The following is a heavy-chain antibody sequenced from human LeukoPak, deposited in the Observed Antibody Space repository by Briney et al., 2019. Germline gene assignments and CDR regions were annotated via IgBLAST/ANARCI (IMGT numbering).Heavy chain of an antibody. CDR3: ARDRASGSYQVSFCYDLDV. V-gene: IGHV1-46*01. CDR1: GYTFSNYY. J-gene: IGHJ6*02. D-gene: IGHD3-10*01. Sequence: GASVKISCKASGYTFSNYYMHWVRQAPGQGLEWIGIINPSGGSTTYAQNFQGRVTMATDTSTSTVYMELSSLRSEDTAVYYCARDRASGSYQVSFCYDLDVWGLGTTVTVSS. CDR2: INPSGGST.